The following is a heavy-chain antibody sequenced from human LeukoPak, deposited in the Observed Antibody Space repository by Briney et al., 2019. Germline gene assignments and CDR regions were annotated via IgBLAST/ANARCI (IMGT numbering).Heavy chain of an antibody. V-gene: IGHV3-23*01. Sequence: GGSLRLSCAASGFTFSSYATSWVRQAPGEGLEWVSAISGSGGRTYYADSVKGRFTISRDNSKNTLYLQMNSLRAEDTAVYYCAKTSTVTTPNYFDYWGQGTLVTVSS. CDR1: GFTFSSYA. D-gene: IGHD4-11*01. CDR2: ISGSGGRT. CDR3: AKTSTVTTPNYFDY. J-gene: IGHJ4*02.